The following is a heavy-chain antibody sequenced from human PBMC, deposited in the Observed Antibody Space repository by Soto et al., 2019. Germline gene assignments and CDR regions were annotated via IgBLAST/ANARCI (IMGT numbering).Heavy chain of an antibody. D-gene: IGHD3-22*01. V-gene: IGHV3-23*01. Sequence: GVLRLSCAASGFTFSSYAMSWVRQAPGKGLEWVSAISGSGGSTYYADSVKGRFTISRDNSKNTLYLQMNSLRAEDTAVYYCSTSSRDYYDSSGRGPYFDYWGQGTLVTVSS. CDR2: ISGSGGST. CDR1: GFTFSSYA. J-gene: IGHJ4*02. CDR3: STSSRDYYDSSGRGPYFDY.